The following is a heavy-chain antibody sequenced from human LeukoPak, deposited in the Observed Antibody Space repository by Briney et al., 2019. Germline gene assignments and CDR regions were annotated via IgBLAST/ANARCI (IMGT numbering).Heavy chain of an antibody. CDR3: ARDRTLSPPGAFDI. V-gene: IGHV4-59*01. J-gene: IGHJ3*02. Sequence: SVTLSLTCTVSGGSISSYYWSWIRQPPGKGLEWIGYIYYSGSTNYNPSLKSRVTISVDTSKNQFSLKLSSVTAADTAVYYCARDRTLSPPGAFDIWGQGTMVTVSS. CDR1: GGSISSYY. CDR2: IYYSGST. D-gene: IGHD7-27*01.